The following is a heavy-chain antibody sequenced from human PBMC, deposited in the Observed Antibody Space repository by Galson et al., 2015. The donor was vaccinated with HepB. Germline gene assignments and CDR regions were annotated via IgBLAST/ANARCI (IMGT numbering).Heavy chain of an antibody. CDR1: GFTFSGSD. Sequence: SLRLSCAASGFTFSGSDMHWVRQASGKGLEWIGRIRTQANSYATTYSASVKVRFTISRDDSKNTAYLQMNSLKIEDTAVYYCTNDSLGYIDAWGHRTTVPVS. CDR3: TNDSLGYIDA. D-gene: IGHD6-25*01. J-gene: IGHJ6*02. CDR2: IRTQANSYAT. V-gene: IGHV3-73*01.